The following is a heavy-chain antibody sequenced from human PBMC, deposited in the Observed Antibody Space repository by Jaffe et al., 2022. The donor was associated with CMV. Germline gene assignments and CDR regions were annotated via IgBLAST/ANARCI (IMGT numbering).Heavy chain of an antibody. J-gene: IGHJ6*03. CDR3: TRGAAADRFYYYYYYMDV. CDR1: GFTFSGSA. CDR2: IRSKANSYAT. V-gene: IGHV3-73*01. D-gene: IGHD6-13*01. Sequence: EVQLVESGGGLVQPGGSLKLSCAASGFTFSGSAMHWVRQASGKGLEWVGRIRSKANSYATAYAASVKGRFTISRDDSKNTAYLQMNSLKTEDTAVYYCTRGAAADRFYYYYYYMDVWGKGTTVTVSS.